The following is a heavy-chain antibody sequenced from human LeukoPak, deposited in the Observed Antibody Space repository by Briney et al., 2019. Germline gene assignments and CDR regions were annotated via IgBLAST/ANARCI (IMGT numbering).Heavy chain of an antibody. V-gene: IGHV3-23*01. Sequence: GSLRLSCTASGFSFSNYVMSWVRQAPGKGLQWVATISASGQIIRYADSVEGRFTISRDNSKNTLYLQMNSLRAEDTALYYCAKDVHRDYYLYCDLWGQGTLVTVSS. CDR3: AKDVHRDYYLYCDL. D-gene: IGHD2-21*01. CDR2: ISASGQII. J-gene: IGHJ4*02. CDR1: GFSFSNYV.